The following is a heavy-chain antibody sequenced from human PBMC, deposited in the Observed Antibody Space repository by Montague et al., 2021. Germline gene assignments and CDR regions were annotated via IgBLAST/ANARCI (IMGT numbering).Heavy chain of an antibody. J-gene: IGHJ5*02. CDR2: IYHRTT. CDR3: AVGSESAWELLHH. Sequence: SETLSLTCTVSGGSISSKYFWSWVRPPLGKGLEWIGEIYHRTTSYSPSLKGRLTVSMDTSKNQFSLKLSSVTAADTAIYYCAVGSESAWELLHHWGQGILVTVSS. D-gene: IGHD1-26*01. CDR1: GGSISSKYF. V-gene: IGHV4-4*02.